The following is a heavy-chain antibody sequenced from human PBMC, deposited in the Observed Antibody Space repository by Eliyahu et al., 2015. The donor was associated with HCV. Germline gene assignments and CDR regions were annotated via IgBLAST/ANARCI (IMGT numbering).Heavy chain of an antibody. J-gene: IGHJ5*02. Sequence: QVQLVESGGGVVQPGRSLRLSCAASGFTFSSYGMHWVRQAPGKGLEWVAVIWYDGSNKYYADSVKGRFTISRDNSKNTLYLQMNSLRAEDTAVYYCARELIAAARGLRPWGQGTLVTVSS. V-gene: IGHV3-33*01. CDR1: GFTFSSYG. D-gene: IGHD6-25*01. CDR3: ARELIAAARGLRP. CDR2: IWYDGSNK.